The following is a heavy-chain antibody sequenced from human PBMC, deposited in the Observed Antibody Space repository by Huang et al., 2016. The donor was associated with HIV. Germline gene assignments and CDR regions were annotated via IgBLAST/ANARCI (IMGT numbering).Heavy chain of an antibody. CDR2: MNPNTGNT. J-gene: IGHJ4*02. Sequence: QVHLVQSGAEVKKPGASVKVSCKASGSTFTNYDINWLRQAPGRGLEWMGWMNPNTGNTGFAQTCQGRVTMTRKTSITTAYMELTSLTSEDTAVYYCARSAYGDLDYWGLGTLVIVSS. D-gene: IGHD4-17*01. CDR1: GSTFTNYD. CDR3: ARSAYGDLDY. V-gene: IGHV1-8*02.